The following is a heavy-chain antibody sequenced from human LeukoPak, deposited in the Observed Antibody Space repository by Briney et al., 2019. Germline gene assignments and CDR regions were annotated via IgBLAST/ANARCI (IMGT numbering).Heavy chain of an antibody. CDR3: ARSGSGSYSYGFDP. J-gene: IGHJ5*02. V-gene: IGHV3-21*01. Sequence: GGSLRLSCAASGFTFSSYSMNWVRQAPGKGLEWVSSISSSSSYIYYADSVKGRFTISRDNAKNSLYLQMNSLRAEDTAVYYCARSGSGSYSYGFDPWGQGTLVTVS. CDR2: ISSSSSYI. CDR1: GFTFSSYS. D-gene: IGHD1-26*01.